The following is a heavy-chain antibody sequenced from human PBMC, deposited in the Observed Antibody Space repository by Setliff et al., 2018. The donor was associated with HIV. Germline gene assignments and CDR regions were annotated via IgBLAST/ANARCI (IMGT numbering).Heavy chain of an antibody. D-gene: IGHD1-26*01. CDR1: GYSFTFYS. J-gene: IGHJ5*02. V-gene: IGHV1-46*01. CDR3: ARAGRRGREQGSKGFDP. CDR2: INPSGGST. Sequence: GASVKVSCKASGYSFTFYSMHWVRQAPGHGLEWMGIINPSGGSTTYSQKFQGRVIMTRDTSTSTVYMELSSLRSEDTAVYYCARAGRRGREQGSKGFDPWGQGTLVTSPQ.